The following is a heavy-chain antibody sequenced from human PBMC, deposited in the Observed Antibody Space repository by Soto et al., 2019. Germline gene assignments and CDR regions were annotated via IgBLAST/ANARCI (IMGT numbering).Heavy chain of an antibody. D-gene: IGHD1-1*01. Sequence: SETLSLTCAVSGGSISSGGYYWSWIRQPPGKGLEWIGYIYYSGSTNYNPSLKSRVTISVDTSKNQFSLKLSSVTAADTDVYYCARRYGYSFDYWGQGTLVTVSS. CDR1: GGSISSGGYY. CDR3: ARRYGYSFDY. V-gene: IGHV4-61*08. CDR2: IYYSGST. J-gene: IGHJ4*02.